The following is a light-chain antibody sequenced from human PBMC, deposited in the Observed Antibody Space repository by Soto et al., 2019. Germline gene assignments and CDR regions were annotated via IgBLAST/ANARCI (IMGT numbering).Light chain of an antibody. CDR1: SSNIGSNY. CDR2: DNN. CDR3: GTWDSSLSAV. V-gene: IGLV1-51*01. Sequence: QSLLTQPPSVSAAPGQKVTISCSGSSSNIGSNYVSWYQHLPGTAPKLLIYDNNKRPSGIPDRFSGSQSGTSATLGITGLQTGDEADYYCGTWDSSLSAVFGGGTQLTVL. J-gene: IGLJ2*01.